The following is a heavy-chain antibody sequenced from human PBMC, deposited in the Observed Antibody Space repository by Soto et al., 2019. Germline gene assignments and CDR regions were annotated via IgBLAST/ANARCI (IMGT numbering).Heavy chain of an antibody. CDR1: GFTFSSYA. CDR2: ISASTGNT. J-gene: IGHJ4*02. CDR3: AKAVRGSYSYFDY. V-gene: IGHV3-23*01. Sequence: EVQLLESGGGLVQPGGSLRLSCAASGFTFSSYAMSWVRQAPGKGLEWLSSISASTGNTYYADSVKGRFTISRDKSKNTLYLQMHSLRAEDTAIYYCAKAVRGSYSYFDYWGQGTLVTVSS. D-gene: IGHD1-26*01.